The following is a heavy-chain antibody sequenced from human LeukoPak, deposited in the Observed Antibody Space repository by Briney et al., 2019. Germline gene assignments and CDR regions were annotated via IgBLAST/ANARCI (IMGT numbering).Heavy chain of an antibody. CDR2: IYYSGST. CDR1: GGSIGRSSYY. Sequence: TSETLSLTCTVSGGSIGRSSYYWGWIRQPPGKGLEWIGSIYYSGSTDYNPSLKSRVTISIDTSKNQFSLQLNSVTPEDTAVYYCAATRSSSWRRYYYYYMDVWGKGTTVTVSS. D-gene: IGHD6-13*01. CDR3: AATRSSSWRRYYYYYMDV. V-gene: IGHV4-39*07. J-gene: IGHJ6*03.